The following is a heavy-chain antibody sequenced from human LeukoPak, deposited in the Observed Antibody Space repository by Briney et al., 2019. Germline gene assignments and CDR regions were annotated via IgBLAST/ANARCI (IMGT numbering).Heavy chain of an antibody. CDR3: ARGVRGSYGTDL. D-gene: IGHD1-26*01. CDR1: GLTFSSDW. J-gene: IGHJ5*02. Sequence: GGSLRLSCAASGLTFSSDWMHWVRQAPGQGLVWVSRINPAGSSTSYADSVKGRFTISRDNAMNTLYLHLNSLRAEDTAVYYCARGVRGSYGTDLWGQGTLVTVSS. CDR2: INPAGSST. V-gene: IGHV3-74*01.